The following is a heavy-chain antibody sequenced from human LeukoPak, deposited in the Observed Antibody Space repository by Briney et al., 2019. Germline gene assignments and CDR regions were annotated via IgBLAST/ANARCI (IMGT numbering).Heavy chain of an antibody. CDR3: ARGRCTNGVCYSDY. CDR2: MNPNSGNT. Sequence: GASVKVSCKASGGSFSSYAIAWVRQAPGQGLEWMGWMNPNSGNTGYAQKFQGRVTITRNTSISTAYMELSSLRSEDTAVYYCARGRCTNGVCYSDYWGQGTLVTVSS. D-gene: IGHD2-8*01. J-gene: IGHJ4*02. CDR1: GGSFSSYA. V-gene: IGHV1-8*03.